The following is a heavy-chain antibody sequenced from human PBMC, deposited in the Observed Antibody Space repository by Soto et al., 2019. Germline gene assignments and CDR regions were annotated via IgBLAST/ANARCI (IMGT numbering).Heavy chain of an antibody. CDR3: ARGARGSYSGFDY. CDR2: INHSGST. J-gene: IGHJ4*02. CDR1: GGSFSGYY. D-gene: IGHD1-26*01. Sequence: PSETLSLTCAVYGGSFSGYYWSWIRQPPGKGLEWIGEINHSGSTNYNPSLKSRVTISVDTSKNQFSLKLSSVTAADTAVYYCARGARGSYSGFDYWGQGTLVTVSS. V-gene: IGHV4-34*01.